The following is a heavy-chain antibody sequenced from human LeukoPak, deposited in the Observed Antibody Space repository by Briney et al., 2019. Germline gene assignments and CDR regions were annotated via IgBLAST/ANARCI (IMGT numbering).Heavy chain of an antibody. CDR2: IYSGGST. Sequence: GGSLRLSCAASGFTVSSNYMSWVRQAPGKVLEWVSVIYSGGSTYYADSVKGRFTISRDNSKNTLYLQMNSLRAEDTAVYYCATSPSLGYCSGGSCPLQHWGQGTLVTVSS. CDR3: ATSPSLGYCSGGSCPLQH. D-gene: IGHD2-15*01. CDR1: GFTVSSNY. J-gene: IGHJ1*01. V-gene: IGHV3-53*01.